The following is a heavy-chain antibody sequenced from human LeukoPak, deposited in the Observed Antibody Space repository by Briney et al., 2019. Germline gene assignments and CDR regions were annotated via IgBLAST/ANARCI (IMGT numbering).Heavy chain of an antibody. J-gene: IGHJ4*02. V-gene: IGHV4-39*07. CDR3: AREGVGSSFDY. CDR2: IYYSGST. Sequence: SETLSLTCTVSGGSISSSSYYWGWIRQPPGKGLEWIGSIYYSGSTYYNPSLKSRVTISVDTSKNQFSLKLSSVTAADTAVYYCAREGVGSSFDYWGQGTLVTVSS. CDR1: GGSISSSSYY.